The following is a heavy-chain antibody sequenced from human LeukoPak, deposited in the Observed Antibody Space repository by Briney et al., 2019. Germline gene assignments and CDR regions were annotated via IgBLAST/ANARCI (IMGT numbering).Heavy chain of an antibody. V-gene: IGHV3-30-3*01. CDR2: ISYDGSNK. D-gene: IGHD2-2*01. J-gene: IGHJ6*02. CDR3: ARDGVPASYYYGMDV. Sequence: GGSLRLSCAASGFTFSSHAMHWVRQAPGKGLEWVAVISYDGSNKYYADSVKGRFTISRDNSKNTLYLQMNSLRAEDTAVYYCARDGVPASYYYGMDVWGQGTTVTVSS. CDR1: GFTFSSHA.